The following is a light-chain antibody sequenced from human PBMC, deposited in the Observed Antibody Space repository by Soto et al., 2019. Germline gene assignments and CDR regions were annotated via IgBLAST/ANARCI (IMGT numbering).Light chain of an antibody. CDR1: SSDVGGSNS. V-gene: IGLV2-14*03. Sequence: QLVLTQPASMSGSPGQSITISCTGTSSDVGGSNSVSWYQQHPGKAPKLMIYDVTNRPSWVSTRFSGSKSGNTASLTISGLQAEDAADYYCSSYTSSTTVVFGGGTKLTVL. CDR3: SSYTSSTTVV. CDR2: DVT. J-gene: IGLJ2*01.